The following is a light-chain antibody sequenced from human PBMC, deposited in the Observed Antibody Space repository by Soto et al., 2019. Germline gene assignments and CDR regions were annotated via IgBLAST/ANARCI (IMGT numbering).Light chain of an antibody. Sequence: EIVLTQSPATLSVSPGERATLSCRASQSVGNNFAWYQQKPRQAPRLLIFATSTRATGVPARFSGSGSGTEFPLTISSLQSEDFAVYYCQQYGDWPLTFGGGAKVEIE. V-gene: IGKV3-15*01. J-gene: IGKJ4*01. CDR1: QSVGNN. CDR2: ATS. CDR3: QQYGDWPLT.